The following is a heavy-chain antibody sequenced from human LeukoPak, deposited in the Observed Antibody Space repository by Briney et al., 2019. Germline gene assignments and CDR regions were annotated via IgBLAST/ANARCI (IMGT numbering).Heavy chain of an antibody. V-gene: IGHV3-7*01. CDR2: IKQDGSEK. CDR1: GFTFSSYW. CDR3: ARRSAAKDAFDI. Sequence: GGSLRLSCAASGFTFSSYWMSWVRQAPGKGLEWVANIKQDGSEKYYADSVKGRFTISRDNSKNTLYLQMNSLRAEDTAVYYCARRSAAKDAFDIWGQGTMVTVSS. J-gene: IGHJ3*02. D-gene: IGHD6-25*01.